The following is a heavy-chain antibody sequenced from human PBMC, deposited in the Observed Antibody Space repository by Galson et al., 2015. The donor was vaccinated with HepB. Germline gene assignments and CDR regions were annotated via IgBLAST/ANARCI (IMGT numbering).Heavy chain of an antibody. CDR1: GGTFISYA. J-gene: IGHJ4*02. D-gene: IGHD5-24*01. Sequence: SVKVSCKASGGTFISYAIIWVRQAPGQGLEWMGGIIPVFDTPTYAQTFQGRVTITADDSTNTAYMELSSLRSEDTAVYYCARAQRSVTDFDSWGQGTLVTVSS. CDR3: ARAQRSVTDFDS. V-gene: IGHV1-69*13. CDR2: IIPVFDTP.